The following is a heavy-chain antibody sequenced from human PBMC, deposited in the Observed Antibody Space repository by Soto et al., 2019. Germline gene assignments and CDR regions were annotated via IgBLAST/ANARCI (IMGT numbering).Heavy chain of an antibody. CDR1: GGTFSRHA. CDR2: IIPIFGTA. V-gene: IGHV1-69*01. Sequence: QVQLVQSGAEVRKPGSSVKVSCKASGGTFSRHAISWVRQAPGQGLEWMGGIIPIFGTANYAQKFQGRVTITADESTSTAYMELSSLRSEDTAVYYCARDREYSYGRYWYFDLWGRGTLVTVSS. J-gene: IGHJ2*01. CDR3: ARDREYSYGRYWYFDL. D-gene: IGHD5-18*01.